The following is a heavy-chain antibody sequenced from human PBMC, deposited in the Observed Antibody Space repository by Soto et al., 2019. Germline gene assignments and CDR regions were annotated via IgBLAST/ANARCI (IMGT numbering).Heavy chain of an antibody. CDR2: ISAYNGNT. CDR3: ARDRLDVRPDDAFDI. CDR1: GYTFTSYG. D-gene: IGHD1-1*01. Sequence: QVQLVQSGAEVKKPGASVKVSCKASGYTFTSYGISWLRQAPGQGLEWMGWISAYNGNTNYAQKLQGRVTMTTDTPTSTAYREPRSLTSDDTSVYYCARDRLDVRPDDAFDIWGKGTMVTVSS. J-gene: IGHJ3*02. V-gene: IGHV1-18*01.